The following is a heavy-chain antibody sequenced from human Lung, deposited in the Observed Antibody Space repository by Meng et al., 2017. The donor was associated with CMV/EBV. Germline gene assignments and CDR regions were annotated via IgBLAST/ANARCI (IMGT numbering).Heavy chain of an antibody. CDR1: GFSLSTSGVG. J-gene: IGHJ5*02. Sequence: PLNASGPTPGKPTQTLTLTCPFSGFSLSTSGVGVGWIRQPPGKALECLAIIYGDDEKRYSPSLESRLTVTKDTSKNQVVLTMTNMVPVDTATYYCARAAARPSDWFDPWGQGTLVTVSS. V-gene: IGHV2-5*02. D-gene: IGHD6-6*01. CDR3: ARAAARPSDWFDP. CDR2: IYGDDEK.